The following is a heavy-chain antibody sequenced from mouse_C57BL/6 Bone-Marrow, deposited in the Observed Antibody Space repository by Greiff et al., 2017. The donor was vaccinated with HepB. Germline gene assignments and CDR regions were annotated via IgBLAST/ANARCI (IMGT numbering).Heavy chain of an antibody. Sequence: QVQLQQPGTELVKPGASVKLSCKASGYTFTSYWMHWVKQRPGQGLEWIGNINPSNGGTNYNEKFKSKATLTVDKSSSTAYIQLISLTSEDSAVYYCARSEYYYGSSSYWYFDVWGTGTTVTVSS. CDR1: GYTFTSYW. CDR2: INPSNGGT. V-gene: IGHV1-53*01. CDR3: ARSEYYYGSSSYWYFDV. D-gene: IGHD1-1*01. J-gene: IGHJ1*03.